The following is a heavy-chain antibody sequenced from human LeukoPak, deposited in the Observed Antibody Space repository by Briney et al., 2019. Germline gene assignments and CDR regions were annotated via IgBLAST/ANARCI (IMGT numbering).Heavy chain of an antibody. V-gene: IGHV3-21*01. Sequence: TGGSLRLSCAASGFTFTRNAMAWVRQAPGKGLEWVSSISTSSSYIYYADSVKGRFTISRDNAKNSLYLQMNSLRAEDTAVYYCARVPSPGPNYGSGSSHFDYWGQGTLVTVSS. CDR2: ISTSSSYI. J-gene: IGHJ4*02. CDR1: GFTFTRNA. D-gene: IGHD3-10*01. CDR3: ARVPSPGPNYGSGSSHFDY.